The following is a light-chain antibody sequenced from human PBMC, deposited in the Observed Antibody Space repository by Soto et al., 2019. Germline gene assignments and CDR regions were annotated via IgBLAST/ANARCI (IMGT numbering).Light chain of an antibody. V-gene: IGLV2-14*01. CDR3: ISYTSSSTWV. J-gene: IGLJ3*02. CDR1: SSDVGGYNY. Sequence: QSALTQPASVSGSPGQSITISCTGTSSDVGGYNYVSWYQQHPGKVPKLMIYDVSDRLSGVSNRFSGSKSGNTASLTISGLQAEDEADYYCISYTSSSTWVFGGGTKLTVL. CDR2: DVS.